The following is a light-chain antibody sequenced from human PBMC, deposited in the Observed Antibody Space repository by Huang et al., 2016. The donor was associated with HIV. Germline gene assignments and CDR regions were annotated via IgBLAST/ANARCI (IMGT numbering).Light chain of an antibody. CDR1: QSVSSY. CDR2: DAS. V-gene: IGKV3-11*01. J-gene: IGKJ5*01. CDR3: QQRSNWPIT. Sequence: EIVLTQSPATLSLSPGDRATLSCRASQSVSSYLAWYQKKPGHAPRLLIDDASNRATGMPARFSGSGSRTDFTLTISSREPEDFAVYYCQQRSNWPITFGQGTRLEIK.